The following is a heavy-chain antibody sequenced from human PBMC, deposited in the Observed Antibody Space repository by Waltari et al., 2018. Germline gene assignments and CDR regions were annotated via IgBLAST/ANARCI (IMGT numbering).Heavy chain of an antibody. V-gene: IGHV3-30*18. CDR1: GFTFSSYC. Sequence: QVQLVESGGGVVQPGRSLRLSCAASGFTFSSYCMPWVRQAPGTGLEWVAVISYDGSNKYYADSVKGRFTISRDNSKNTLYLQMNSLRAEDTAVYYCAKDQSGVQLSRRHRVGGFDYWGQGTLVTVSS. CDR2: ISYDGSNK. J-gene: IGHJ4*02. CDR3: AKDQSGVQLSRRHRVGGFDY. D-gene: IGHD2-15*01.